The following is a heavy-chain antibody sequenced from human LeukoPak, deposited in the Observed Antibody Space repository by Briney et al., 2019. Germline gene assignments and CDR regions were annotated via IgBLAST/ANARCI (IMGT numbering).Heavy chain of an antibody. CDR3: ARSHPAKDYGDYLSAFDI. Sequence: PSEALSLTCTVSGGSISSGDYYWSWIRQPPGKGLEWIGYIYYSGSTYYNPSLKSRVTISVDTSKNQFSLKLSSVTAADTAVYYCARSHPAKDYGDYLSAFDIWGQGTMVTVSS. D-gene: IGHD4-17*01. V-gene: IGHV4-30-4*01. J-gene: IGHJ3*02. CDR1: GGSISSGDYY. CDR2: IYYSGST.